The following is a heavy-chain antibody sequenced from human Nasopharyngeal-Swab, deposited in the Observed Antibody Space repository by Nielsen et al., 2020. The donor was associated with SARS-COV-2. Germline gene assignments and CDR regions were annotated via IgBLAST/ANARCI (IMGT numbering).Heavy chain of an antibody. J-gene: IGHJ4*02. CDR1: EFTFSTYS. CDR2: IKSKTDGGTT. CDR3: TTDRSAGTFDY. Sequence: GESLKISCAASEFTFSTYSMHWVRQAPGKGLEWVGRIKSKTDGGTTDYAAPVKGRFTISRDDSKNTLYLQMNSLKTEDTAVYYCTTDRSAGTFDYWGQGTLVTVSS. D-gene: IGHD6-19*01. V-gene: IGHV3-15*01.